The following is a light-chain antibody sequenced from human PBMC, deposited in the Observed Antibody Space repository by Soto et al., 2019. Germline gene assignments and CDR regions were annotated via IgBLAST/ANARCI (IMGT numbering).Light chain of an antibody. CDR1: QSISSW. Sequence: DILLTQTPSSLSNPVGDIVTITCRASQSISSWLAWYQQKPGKAPKPLIYAASTLQSGVPSRFSGSGSGTDFTLTVSSLQPEDFASYYCQQLNTYPMTFGQRAKVDI. J-gene: IGKJ1*01. CDR3: QQLNTYPMT. V-gene: IGKV1-9*01. CDR2: AAS.